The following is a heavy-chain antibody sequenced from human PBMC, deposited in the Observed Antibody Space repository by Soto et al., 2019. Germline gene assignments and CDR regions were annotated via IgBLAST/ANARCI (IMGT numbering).Heavy chain of an antibody. CDR1: GYTFTSYA. J-gene: IGHJ3*02. Sequence: QVQLVQSGAEVKKPGASVKVSCKASGYTFTSYAMHWVRQAPGQRLEWMGWINAGNGNTKYSQKFQGRVTITRDTSASTAYMELSSLRSEDTAVYYCAREGITGTTPWDDAFDIWGQGTMVTVSS. CDR3: AREGITGTTPWDDAFDI. V-gene: IGHV1-3*01. CDR2: INAGNGNT. D-gene: IGHD1-20*01.